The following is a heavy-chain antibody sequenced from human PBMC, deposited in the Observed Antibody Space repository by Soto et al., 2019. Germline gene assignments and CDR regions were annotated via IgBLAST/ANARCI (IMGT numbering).Heavy chain of an antibody. CDR3: ARESNHATFDY. V-gene: IGHV3-64*01. CDR1: GFTFSSYA. D-gene: IGHD4-4*01. J-gene: IGHJ4*02. Sequence: GGSLRLSCAASGFTFSSYAMHWVRQAPGKGLEYVSAISSNGGSTYYANSVKGRFTISRDNSKNTLYLQMGSLRAEDMAVYYCARESNHATFDYWGQGTLVTVSS. CDR2: ISSNGGST.